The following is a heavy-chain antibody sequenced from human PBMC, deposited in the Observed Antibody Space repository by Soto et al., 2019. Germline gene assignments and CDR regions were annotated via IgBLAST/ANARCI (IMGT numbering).Heavy chain of an antibody. D-gene: IGHD3-22*01. J-gene: IGHJ3*01. CDR2: IYYSGQT. Sequence: QLQLQESGPGLVKPSETLSLICSVSGVSISGSSYYWGWIRQPPGKGLEWIGSIYYSGQTYYNPSLKSRVTISVDRSKNTLHLQIDSLRGEDTAIYYCAKATTYSYDTDAFDFWGHGTMVTVS. CDR1: GVSISGSSYY. CDR3: AKATTYSYDTDAFDF. V-gene: IGHV4-39*07.